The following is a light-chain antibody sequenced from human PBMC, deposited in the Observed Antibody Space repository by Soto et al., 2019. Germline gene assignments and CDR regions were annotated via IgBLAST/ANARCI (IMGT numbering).Light chain of an antibody. V-gene: IGKV3-20*01. CDR2: GAS. J-gene: IGKJ1*01. CDR3: QQYVSSPWA. CDR1: QSVSSSY. Sequence: EIVLTQSPATLSLSPGERATLSCRASQSVSSSYLAWYQQKPGQAPRLLIYGASSRATGIPDRFSGSGSGTDFTLTISRLEPEDFAVYYCQQYVSSPWAFGQGTKVDI.